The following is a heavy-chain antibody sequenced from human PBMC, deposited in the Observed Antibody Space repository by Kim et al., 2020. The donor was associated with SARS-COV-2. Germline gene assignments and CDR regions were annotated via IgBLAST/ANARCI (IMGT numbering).Heavy chain of an antibody. CDR3: ARAPITMIVVVKAFDI. J-gene: IGHJ3*02. Sequence: PSRKSRVNISVETSKTQFSLKLSSVTAADTAVYYCARAPITMIVVVKAFDIWGQGTMVTVSS. V-gene: IGHV4-31*02. D-gene: IGHD3-22*01.